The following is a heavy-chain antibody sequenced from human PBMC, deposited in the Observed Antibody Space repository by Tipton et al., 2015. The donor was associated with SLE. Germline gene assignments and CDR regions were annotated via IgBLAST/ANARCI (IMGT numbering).Heavy chain of an antibody. D-gene: IGHD3-3*01. Sequence: TLSLTCAVYGGSFSGYYWSWIRQPPGKGLEWIGEINHSGSTNYNPSLKSRVTITIDTSKNPFSLKLSSVTAADTSVYYCARGKDYDFWSGYYRRDASDSLGQGTMVTVSS. CDR3: ARGKDYDFWSGYYRRDASDS. V-gene: IGHV4-34*01. CDR2: INHSGST. J-gene: IGHJ3*02. CDR1: GGSFSGYY.